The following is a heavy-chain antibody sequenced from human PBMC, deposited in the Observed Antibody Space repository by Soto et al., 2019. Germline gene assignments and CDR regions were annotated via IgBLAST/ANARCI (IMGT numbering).Heavy chain of an antibody. D-gene: IGHD3-22*01. CDR1: GFTFSSYS. CDR2: ISSSSSTR. Sequence: GGSLRLSCAASGFTFSSYSMNWVRQAPGKGLEWISYISSSSSTRYYADSVKGRFTISRDNAKNSLYLQMNSLRDEDTAVYYCAIEDYYDSSGYYRTSYYYDLAVWGQGTTVTVSS. J-gene: IGHJ6*02. V-gene: IGHV3-48*02. CDR3: AIEDYYDSSGYYRTSYYYDLAV.